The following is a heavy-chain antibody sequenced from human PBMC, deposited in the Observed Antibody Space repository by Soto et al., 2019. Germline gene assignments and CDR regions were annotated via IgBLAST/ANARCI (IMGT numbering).Heavy chain of an antibody. CDR3: ARVNSGRNWWDP. CDR2: IYFSGST. CDR1: GDSVSSASFY. J-gene: IGHJ5*02. D-gene: IGHD6-19*01. V-gene: IGHV4-61*01. Sequence: PSETLSLTCTVSGDSVSSASFYWIWIRQAPGKGLEWIGFIYFSGSTNYNPSLKSRVTMSLDTSKNQFSLKLRSVTPADTAVYFCARVNSGRNWWDPWGQGTRVTV.